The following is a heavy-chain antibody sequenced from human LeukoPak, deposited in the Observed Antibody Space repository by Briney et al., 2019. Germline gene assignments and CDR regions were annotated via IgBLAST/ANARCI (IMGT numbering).Heavy chain of an antibody. D-gene: IGHD3-22*01. Sequence: ASVKVSCKASGYTFTSYYMHWVRQAPGQGLEWMGIINPSGGSTSYAQKFQGRVTMTRDTSTGTVYMELSSLRSEDTAVYYCARDGPHLINYYDSSGYSDVAFDIWGQGTMVTVSS. J-gene: IGHJ3*02. CDR3: ARDGPHLINYYDSSGYSDVAFDI. V-gene: IGHV1-46*01. CDR1: GYTFTSYY. CDR2: INPSGGST.